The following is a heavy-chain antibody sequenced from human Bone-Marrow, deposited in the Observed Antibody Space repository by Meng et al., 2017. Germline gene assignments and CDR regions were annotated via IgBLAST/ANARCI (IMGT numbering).Heavy chain of an antibody. V-gene: IGHV2-5*01. Sequence: SGPTLVKPTQTLTLTCTFSGFSLSTSGVGVGWIRQPPGKALEWLALIYWNDDKRYSPSLKSRLTITKDTSKNQVVLTMPNMDPVDTATYYCAHNGARYFDWLPLSYWGQGTLVTVSS. D-gene: IGHD3-9*01. CDR1: GFSLSTSGVG. CDR3: AHNGARYFDWLPLSY. CDR2: IYWNDDK. J-gene: IGHJ4*02.